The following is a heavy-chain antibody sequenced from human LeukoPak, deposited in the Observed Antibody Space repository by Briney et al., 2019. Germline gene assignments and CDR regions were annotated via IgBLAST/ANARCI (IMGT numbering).Heavy chain of an antibody. D-gene: IGHD3-22*01. CDR2: IFPILGIV. CDR3: ALPGVDYFDSSGALVGY. Sequence: ASVKVSCKAPGGTFSTYAIAWVRQAPGQGLEWMGRIFPILGIVNSAQKFQDRVTITADKSTSTVYMGLSSLRSDDTAVYYCALPGVDYFDSSGALVGYWGQGTLLTVSS. J-gene: IGHJ4*02. CDR1: GGTFSTYA. V-gene: IGHV1-69*04.